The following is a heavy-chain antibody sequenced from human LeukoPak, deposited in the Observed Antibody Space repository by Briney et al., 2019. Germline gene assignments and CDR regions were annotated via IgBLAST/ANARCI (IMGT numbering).Heavy chain of an antibody. CDR3: ASYSMVRGARDAFDI. CDR2: IYYSGST. D-gene: IGHD3-10*01. Sequence: SETLSLTCAVYGGSPSGYYWSWIRQPPGKGLEWIGSIYYSGSTYYNPSLKSRVTISVDTSKNQFFLKLSSVTAADTAVYYCASYSMVRGARDAFDIWGQGTMVTVSS. CDR1: GGSPSGYY. J-gene: IGHJ3*02. V-gene: IGHV4-34*01.